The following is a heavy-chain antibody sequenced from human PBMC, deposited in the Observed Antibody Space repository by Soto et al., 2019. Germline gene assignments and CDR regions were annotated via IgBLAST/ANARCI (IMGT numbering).Heavy chain of an antibody. CDR2: IIPIFGTA. D-gene: IGHD3-22*01. CDR1: GGTFSSYA. J-gene: IGHJ6*02. Sequence: ASVKVSCKASGGTFSSYAISWVRQAPGQGLEWMGGIIPIFGTANYAQKFQGRVTITADKSTSTAYMELSSLRSEDTAVYYCARDYYDSSGYYYGQGDYYGMDVCGQGTTVTVSS. V-gene: IGHV1-69*06. CDR3: ARDYYDSSGYYYGQGDYYGMDV.